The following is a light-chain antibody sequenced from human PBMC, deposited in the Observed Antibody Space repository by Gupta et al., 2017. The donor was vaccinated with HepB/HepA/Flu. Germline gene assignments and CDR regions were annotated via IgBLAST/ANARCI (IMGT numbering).Light chain of an antibody. Sequence: DIVMTQSPDPLAVSLGERATINCKSSQSVLNSSTNKIYLARFQQKPGQPPNLLIYWASTRASGVPDRFSASGSGTGFTLTNSSLQAEDVAVYYCQQLYGTPWTFGQGTKVEIK. CDR2: WAS. CDR1: QSVLNSSTNKIY. J-gene: IGKJ1*01. V-gene: IGKV4-1*01. CDR3: QQLYGTPWT.